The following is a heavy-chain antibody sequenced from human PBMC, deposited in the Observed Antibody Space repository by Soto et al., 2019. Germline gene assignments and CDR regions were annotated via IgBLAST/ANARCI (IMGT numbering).Heavy chain of an antibody. CDR1: GGSISSGGYS. CDR3: ARHSSPRYFDL. D-gene: IGHD6-19*01. CDR2: IYQSGGT. J-gene: IGHJ2*01. Sequence: QLQLQESGSGLVKPSQTLSLTCAVSGGSISSGGYSWSWIRQPPGKDLERIGYIYQSGGTYYNPSLKSRVTISVDRSKNQFSLKLSSVTAANTAVYCCARHSSPRYFDLWGRGTLVTVSS. V-gene: IGHV4-30-2*01.